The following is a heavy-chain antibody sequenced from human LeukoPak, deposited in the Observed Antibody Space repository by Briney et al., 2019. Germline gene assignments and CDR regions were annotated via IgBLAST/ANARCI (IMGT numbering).Heavy chain of an antibody. V-gene: IGHV3-9*01. D-gene: IGHD4-23*01. CDR2: ISWNSGSI. CDR1: GFTFDDCA. J-gene: IGHJ4*02. CDR3: AKKSSVAYALDY. Sequence: GGSLRLSCAASGFTFDDCAMHWVRQAPGKGLERVSGISWNSGSIGYADSVKGRFTISRDNAKNSLYLQMNSLRAEDTALYYCAKKSSVAYALDYWGQGTLVTVSS.